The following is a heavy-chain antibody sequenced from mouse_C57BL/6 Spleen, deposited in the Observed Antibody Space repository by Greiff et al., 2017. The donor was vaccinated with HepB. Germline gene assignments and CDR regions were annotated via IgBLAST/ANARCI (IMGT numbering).Heavy chain of an antibody. CDR3: ARSITTVVATEDY. CDR1: GYTFTSYW. CDR2: IHPNSGST. J-gene: IGHJ2*01. Sequence: VQLQQPGAELVKPGASVKLSCKASGYTFTSYWMHWVKQRPGQGLEWIGMIHPNSGSTNYNEKFKSKATLTVDKSSSTAYMQLSSLTSEDSAVYYFARSITTVVATEDYWGQGTTLTVSS. V-gene: IGHV1-64*01. D-gene: IGHD1-1*01.